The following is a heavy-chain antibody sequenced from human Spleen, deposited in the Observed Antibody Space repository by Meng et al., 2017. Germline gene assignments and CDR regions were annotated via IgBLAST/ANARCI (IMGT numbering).Heavy chain of an antibody. J-gene: IGHJ4*02. CDR3: ARGPTTMAHDFDY. D-gene: IGHD4-11*01. V-gene: IGHV4-34*01. CDR2: INHSGST. CDR1: GGSFSDYY. Sequence: QGQSRRVGAGLLKPSETLSLTCVVSGGSFSDYYWSWIRQPPGKGLEWIGEINHSGSTNYNPSLESRATISVDTSQNNLSLKLSSVTAADSAVYYCARGPTTMAHDFDYWGQGTLVTVSS.